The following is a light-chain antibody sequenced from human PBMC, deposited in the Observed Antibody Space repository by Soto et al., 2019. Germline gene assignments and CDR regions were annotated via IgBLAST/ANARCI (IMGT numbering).Light chain of an antibody. V-gene: IGKV1-27*01. Sequence: DIQMTQSPSSLSASVGDRVTITCRASQDISNYLAWYQQKPGKVPKLLIYAAFTLHSGVPSRFSGSGSGTDFTLTISGLQPEDVAKYYCQNYNGAPWTFGQGTKVEIE. J-gene: IGKJ1*01. CDR2: AAF. CDR3: QNYNGAPWT. CDR1: QDISNY.